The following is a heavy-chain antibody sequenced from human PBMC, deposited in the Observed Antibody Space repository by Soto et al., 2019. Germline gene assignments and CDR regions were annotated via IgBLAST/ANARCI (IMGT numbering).Heavy chain of an antibody. CDR3: ARDNSAANGVLDH. CDR1: GYTFTNYY. J-gene: IGHJ4*02. CDR2: INPSARSA. D-gene: IGHD1-1*01. V-gene: IGHV1-46*04. Sequence: ASVKISCKASGYTFTNYYLHWVRQAPGQGLEWVGMINPSARSASYAQKLRGRLTMDRDTSTTTVYMELSRLTSEDTAVYYCARDNSAANGVLDHWGLGTLVTVSS.